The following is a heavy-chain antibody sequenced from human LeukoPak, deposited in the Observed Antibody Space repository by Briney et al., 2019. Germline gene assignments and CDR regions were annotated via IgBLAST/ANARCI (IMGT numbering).Heavy chain of an antibody. Sequence: GGSLRLSCAASGFTFSSYAMHWVRQAPGKGLEWVAVISYDGSNKYYADSVKGRFTISRDNSKNTLYLQMNSLRAEDTAVYYCAREIGSGWYSGSVYWGQGTLVTVSS. D-gene: IGHD6-19*01. CDR1: GFTFSSYA. CDR3: AREIGSGWYSGSVY. V-gene: IGHV3-30-3*01. CDR2: ISYDGSNK. J-gene: IGHJ4*02.